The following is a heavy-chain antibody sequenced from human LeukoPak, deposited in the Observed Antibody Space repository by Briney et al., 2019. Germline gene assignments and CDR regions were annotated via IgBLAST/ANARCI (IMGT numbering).Heavy chain of an antibody. J-gene: IGHJ4*02. Sequence: EASVKVSCKAAGYTFTGYYRHWVRQAPGQGLEWMGWINPNSGGTNYAQKFQGRVTMTRDTSISTAYMELSRLRSDDTAVYYCATAMLSWELLNYWGQGTLVTVSP. D-gene: IGHD1-26*01. V-gene: IGHV1-2*02. CDR3: ATAMLSWELLNY. CDR2: INPNSGGT. CDR1: GYTFTGYY.